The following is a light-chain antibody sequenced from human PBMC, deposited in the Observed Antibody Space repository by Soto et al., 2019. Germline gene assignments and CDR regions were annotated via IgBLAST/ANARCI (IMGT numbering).Light chain of an antibody. V-gene: IGLV2-14*01. CDR2: EVS. CDR1: SSDVGSYNY. Sequence: QSVLTQPASVSGSPGQSITISCTGTSSDVGSYNYVSWYQQHPGKAPKLMIYEVSDRPSGISSRFSGSNSGNTASLTISGLQTEDEADYYCRSYTSSSTLFGTGTKVTV. J-gene: IGLJ1*01. CDR3: RSYTSSSTL.